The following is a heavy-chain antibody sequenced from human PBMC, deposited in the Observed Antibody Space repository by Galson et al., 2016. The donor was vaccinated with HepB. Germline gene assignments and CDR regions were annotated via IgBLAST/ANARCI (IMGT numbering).Heavy chain of an antibody. CDR3: AVAYSDYWPLCY. D-gene: IGHD5-12*01. V-gene: IGHV3-30-3*01. CDR1: GFTFSSYA. Sequence: SLRLSCAASGFTFSSYAMHWVRQAPGKGLEWVAVISYDGSTKYYADSVKGRFTISRDNSKNTLSVQMNSLRAEDTAVYYCAVAYSDYWPLCYWGQGTLVTVSS. J-gene: IGHJ4*02. CDR2: ISYDGSTK.